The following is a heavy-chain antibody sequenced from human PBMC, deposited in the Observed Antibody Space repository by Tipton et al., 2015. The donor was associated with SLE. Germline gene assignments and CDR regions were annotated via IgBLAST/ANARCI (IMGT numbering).Heavy chain of an antibody. V-gene: IGHV4-39*01. CDR2: LFSIGNT. CDR3: ARHGPESSLLWFGDGLDY. D-gene: IGHD3-10*01. CDR1: GGSLSSSSHY. J-gene: IGHJ4*02. Sequence: TLSLTFTISGGSLSSSSHYWGLSRPTPGTGLGWLGCLFSIGNTYYSPSLQSRGTILVDTSNNQFSLKLSSVTAADTAVYYCARHGPESSLLWFGDGLDYWGQGTLVTVSS.